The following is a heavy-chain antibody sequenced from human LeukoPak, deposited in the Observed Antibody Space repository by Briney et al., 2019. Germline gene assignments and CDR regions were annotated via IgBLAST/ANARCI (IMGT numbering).Heavy chain of an antibody. CDR2: IYSGGST. CDR1: GFTVSSNY. D-gene: IGHD4-11*01. Sequence: GGSLRLSCAASGFTVSSNYMSWVRQAPGKGLEWVSVIYSGGSTYHADSVKGRFTISRDKSKNTLYLQMNSLRVEDTAVYYCARGLALGLTVTPKAFDYWGQGTLVTVSS. CDR3: ARGLALGLTVTPKAFDY. V-gene: IGHV3-53*01. J-gene: IGHJ4*02.